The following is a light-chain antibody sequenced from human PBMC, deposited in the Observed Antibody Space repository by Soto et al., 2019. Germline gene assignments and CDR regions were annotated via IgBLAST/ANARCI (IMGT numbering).Light chain of an antibody. CDR1: QSISSW. J-gene: IGKJ1*01. CDR2: KAS. Sequence: DIQMTQSPSTLSASVGDRVTIICRASQSISSWLAWYQQNPGKAPKLLIYKASSLESGVPSRFSGSGSGTEFTLTISSLQPDDFATYYCQQYNSYPWTFGQGTKVEIK. CDR3: QQYNSYPWT. V-gene: IGKV1-5*03.